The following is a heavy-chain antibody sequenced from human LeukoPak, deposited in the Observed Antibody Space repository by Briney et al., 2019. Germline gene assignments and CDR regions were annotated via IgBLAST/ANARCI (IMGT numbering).Heavy chain of an antibody. Sequence: GGSLRLSCAASGFTFSSYEMNWVRNAPGKGLEWVSYISSSGSSIFYADSVKGRFTISRDNAKNSLYLQMNSLRAEDTAMYYCARGYCSGGNCYPRDWFDPWGQGTLVTVSS. CDR1: GFTFSSYE. V-gene: IGHV3-48*03. J-gene: IGHJ5*02. D-gene: IGHD2-15*01. CDR3: ARGYCSGGNCYPRDWFDP. CDR2: ISSSGSSI.